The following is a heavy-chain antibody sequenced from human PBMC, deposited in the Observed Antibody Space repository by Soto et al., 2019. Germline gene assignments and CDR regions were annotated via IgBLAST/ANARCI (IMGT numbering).Heavy chain of an antibody. CDR2: IWYDGSNK. Sequence: QVQLVESGGGVVQPGRSLRLSCAASGCTFSSYGMHWVRQAPGKGLEWVAVIWYDGSNKYYADSVKGRFTISRDNSKNTLYLQMNSLRAEDTAVYYCASYGQGFDYWGQGTLVTVSS. J-gene: IGHJ4*02. CDR3: ASYGQGFDY. D-gene: IGHD4-17*01. CDR1: GCTFSSYG. V-gene: IGHV3-33*01.